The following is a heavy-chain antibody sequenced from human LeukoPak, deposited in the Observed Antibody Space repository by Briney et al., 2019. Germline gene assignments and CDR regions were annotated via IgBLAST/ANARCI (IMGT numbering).Heavy chain of an antibody. V-gene: IGHV1-2*04. D-gene: IGHD3-10*01. CDR3: ARDPGYGSGTNYEGY. J-gene: IGHJ4*02. CDR1: GYIFTGYY. CDR2: INPNSGGT. Sequence: ASVKVSCKASGYIFTGYYMHWVRQAPGQGLEWMGWINPNSGGTNYAQKFQGWVTMTRDTSISTAYMELSRLRSDDTAVYYCARDPGYGSGTNYEGYWGQGTLVTVSS.